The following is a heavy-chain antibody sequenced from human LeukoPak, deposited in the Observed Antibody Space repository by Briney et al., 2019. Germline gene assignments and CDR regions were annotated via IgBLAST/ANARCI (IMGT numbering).Heavy chain of an antibody. CDR1: GFTFSNYA. D-gene: IGHD6-13*01. Sequence: GGSLRLSCAASGFTFSNYAMSWVRQAPGKGLEWVSVISGGGSTTYYADSVKGRFTISRDNSKNTLYLQMNGLRADDTAIYYCAKVSIAAADTLRNYDYWGQGTLVTVSS. V-gene: IGHV3-23*01. CDR2: ISGGGSTT. J-gene: IGHJ4*02. CDR3: AKVSIAAADTLRNYDY.